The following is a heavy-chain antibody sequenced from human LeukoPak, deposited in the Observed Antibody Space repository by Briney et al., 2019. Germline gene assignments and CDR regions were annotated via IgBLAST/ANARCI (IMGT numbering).Heavy chain of an antibody. V-gene: IGHV3-23*01. J-gene: IGHJ6*02. Sequence: GGSLRLSCAASGFTFSSYAMSWVRRAPGKGLEWVSAISGSGGSTYYADSVKGRFTISRDNSKNTLYLQMNSLRAEDTAVYYCAKDSSTYCGGDCLFYYYYYGMDVWGQGTTVTVSS. CDR3: AKDSSTYCGGDCLFYYYYYGMDV. D-gene: IGHD2-21*02. CDR2: ISGSGGST. CDR1: GFTFSSYA.